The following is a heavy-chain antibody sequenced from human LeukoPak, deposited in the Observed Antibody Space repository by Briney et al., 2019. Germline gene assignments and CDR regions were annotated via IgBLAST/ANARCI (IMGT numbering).Heavy chain of an antibody. Sequence: GGSLRLSCAASGFSFSTYNMNWVRQAPGQRLEWVSSITSGSSYIYYADSVKGRFTISRDNAKSSLYLQMDSLRAEDTAVYYCARDPDYGSWGQGTLVTVSS. J-gene: IGHJ4*02. V-gene: IGHV3-21*01. CDR1: GFSFSTYN. CDR3: ARDPDYGS. CDR2: ITSGSSYI. D-gene: IGHD4-17*01.